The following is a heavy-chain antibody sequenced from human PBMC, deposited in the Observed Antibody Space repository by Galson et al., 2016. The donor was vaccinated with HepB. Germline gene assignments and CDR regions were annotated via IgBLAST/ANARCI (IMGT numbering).Heavy chain of an antibody. V-gene: IGHV2-5*02. CDR2: IYWDDDK. CDR3: AHSGRFAMARRATGYYIMDV. J-gene: IGHJ6*02. D-gene: IGHD3-10*01. Sequence: PALVKPPQTLTLTCTFSGFSLNTTGVGVAWMRQPPGKAPEWLALIYWDDDKGYSPSLESRLSISKDTSKNQVVLTLTNMDPVDTATSYCAHSGRFAMARRATGYYIMDVWGQGTAVTVSS. CDR1: GFSLNTTGVG.